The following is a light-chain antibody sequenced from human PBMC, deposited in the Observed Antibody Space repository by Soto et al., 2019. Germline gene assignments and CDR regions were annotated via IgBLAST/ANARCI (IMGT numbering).Light chain of an antibody. CDR2: DVS. V-gene: IGLV2-14*01. Sequence: QSALTQPASVSGSPGQSITISCTGTSSDVGGYNYVSWYQQHPGTAPKLMIYDVSNWPSGVSNRFSGSKSGNTASLTISGLQAEDEADYYCSSYTSSSTVFGTGTKLTVL. CDR1: SSDVGGYNY. J-gene: IGLJ1*01. CDR3: SSYTSSSTV.